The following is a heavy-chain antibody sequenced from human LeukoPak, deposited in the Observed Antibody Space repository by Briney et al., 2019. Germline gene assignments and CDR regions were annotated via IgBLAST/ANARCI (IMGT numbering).Heavy chain of an antibody. CDR3: ARQSYYDSSGYSPLSAFDI. CDR2: IYPGDSDT. J-gene: IGHJ3*02. D-gene: IGHD3-22*01. V-gene: IGHV5-51*01. Sequence: GESLKFSCKGSGYSFTSYWIGWGRQMPGKGLEWMGVIYPGDSDTRYRPSFQGQVTISADKSISTAYLQWSSLKALDTAMYYCARQSYYDSSGYSPLSAFDIWGQGTMVTVSS. CDR1: GYSFTSYW.